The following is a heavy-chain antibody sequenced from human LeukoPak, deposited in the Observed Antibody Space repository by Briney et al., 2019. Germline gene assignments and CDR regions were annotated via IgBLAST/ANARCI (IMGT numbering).Heavy chain of an antibody. V-gene: IGHV3-21*01. J-gene: IGHJ3*02. D-gene: IGHD4-23*01. Sequence: TGGSLRLSCAASGFTFSYYSMSWVRQAPGKGLEWVSSISGSDNYIYYVDSVKGRFTISRDNAKNSLFLQMNSLRAEDTAVYYCARAHNFYGGNSKGAFDIWGQGTMVIVSS. CDR3: ARAHNFYGGNSKGAFDI. CDR2: ISGSDNYI. CDR1: GFTFSYYS.